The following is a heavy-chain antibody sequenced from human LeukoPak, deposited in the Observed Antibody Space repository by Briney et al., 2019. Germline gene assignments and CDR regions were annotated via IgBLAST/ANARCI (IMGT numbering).Heavy chain of an antibody. CDR1: GFTFSSYG. D-gene: IGHD6-6*01. V-gene: IGHV3-33*06. CDR3: AKDPSWPSLDY. CDR2: IWYDGSNK. J-gene: IGHJ4*02. Sequence: PGGSLRLSCAASGFTFSSYGMHWVRQAPGKGLEWVAVIWYDGSNKYYADSVKGRFTISRDNSKNTLYLQMNSLRAEDTAVYYCAKDPSWPSLDYWGQGTLVTVSS.